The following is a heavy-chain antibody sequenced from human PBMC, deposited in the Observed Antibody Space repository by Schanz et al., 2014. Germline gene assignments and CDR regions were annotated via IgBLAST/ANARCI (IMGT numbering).Heavy chain of an antibody. V-gene: IGHV3-11*06. CDR1: GFTFSDYY. CDR2: ISGSSIHK. J-gene: IGHJ4*02. D-gene: IGHD5-18*01. Sequence: QVYLVESGGDLVKPGGSLRLSCAASGFTFSDYYMAWIRQAPGKGLEWVSHISGSSIHKNYADSVKGRFSISRDNSKNTLFLQMNNLSAEDTAVYYCAKDRGGYYNEFDYWGQGTLLTVSS. CDR3: AKDRGGYYNEFDY.